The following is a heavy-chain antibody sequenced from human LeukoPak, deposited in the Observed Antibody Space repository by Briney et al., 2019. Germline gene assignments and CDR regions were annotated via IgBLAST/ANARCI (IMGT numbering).Heavy chain of an antibody. CDR2: IKQDGSEK. J-gene: IGHJ4*02. V-gene: IGHV3-7*03. Sequence: GGCLRLSCAASGWTFSRYRMNWVRRAPGKGLEWVANIKQDGSEKNYVDSVKGRFTISRDNAKNSLYLQMNNLRVEDTAMYYCAGGTGFIIKDWGQGTLVTVSS. D-gene: IGHD3-9*01. CDR1: GWTFSRYR. CDR3: AGGTGFIIKD.